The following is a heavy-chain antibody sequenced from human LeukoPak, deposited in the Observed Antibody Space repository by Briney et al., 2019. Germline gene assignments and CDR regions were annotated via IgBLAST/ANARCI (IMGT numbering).Heavy chain of an antibody. V-gene: IGHV1-69*01. CDR1: GGTFSSYA. Sequence: GASVKVSCKVSGGTFSSYAISWVRQAPGQGLEWMGGIIPIFGTADYAQKFQGRVTITADESTSTAYMELSSLRSEDTAVYYCARAIYFRGISMIDYWGQGTLVTVSS. D-gene: IGHD2/OR15-2a*01. J-gene: IGHJ4*02. CDR2: IIPIFGTA. CDR3: ARAIYFRGISMIDY.